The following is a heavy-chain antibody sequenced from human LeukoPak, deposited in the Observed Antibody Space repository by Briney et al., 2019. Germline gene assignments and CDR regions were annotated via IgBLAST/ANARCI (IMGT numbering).Heavy chain of an antibody. CDR3: AREENDSSSNY. Sequence: SVKVSCKASGGTFSSYAISWVRQAPGQGLEWMGRIIPIFGTANYAQKFQGRITITADKSTTTAYMELSSLRSEDTAVYYCAREENDSSSNYWGQGTLVTVSS. CDR1: GGTFSSYA. J-gene: IGHJ4*02. D-gene: IGHD6-6*01. CDR2: IIPIFGTA. V-gene: IGHV1-69*06.